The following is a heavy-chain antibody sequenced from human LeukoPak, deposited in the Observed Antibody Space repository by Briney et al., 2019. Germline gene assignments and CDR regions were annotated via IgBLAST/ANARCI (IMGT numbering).Heavy chain of an antibody. CDR2: ISAYNGNT. CDR1: GYTFTSYG. CDR3: ARDGVPYSSSWYGDD. J-gene: IGHJ4*02. Sequence: ASVKVSCKAPGYTFTSYGISWVRQAPGQGLEWMGWISAYNGNTNYAQKLQGRVTMTTDTSTSTAYMELRSLRSDDTAVYYCARDGVPYSSSWYGDDWGQGTLVTVSS. V-gene: IGHV1-18*01. D-gene: IGHD6-13*01.